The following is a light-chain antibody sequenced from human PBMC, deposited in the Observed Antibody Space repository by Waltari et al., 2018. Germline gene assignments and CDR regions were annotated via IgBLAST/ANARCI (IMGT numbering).Light chain of an antibody. Sequence: QSALTQPRSVSGSPGQSVTISCTGTSSDVGGYNYVSWYQQHPGKAPKLMFYDFSKRPSGVPGRFSGSKSGNTASLTISGLQAEDEADYYCCSYAGSDVVFGGGTKLTVL. CDR2: DFS. J-gene: IGLJ2*01. CDR3: CSYAGSDVV. V-gene: IGLV2-11*01. CDR1: SSDVGGYNY.